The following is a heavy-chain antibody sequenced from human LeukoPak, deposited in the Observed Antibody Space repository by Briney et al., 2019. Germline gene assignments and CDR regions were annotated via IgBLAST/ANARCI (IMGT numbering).Heavy chain of an antibody. J-gene: IGHJ6*02. Sequence: ASVKVSCKASGYTFTGYYMHWVRQAPGQGLEWMGWINPNGGGTNYAQKFQGRVTMTRDTSISTAYMELSRLRSDDTAVYYCARLERYYDFWGGDYYGMDVWGQGTTVTVSS. CDR2: INPNGGGT. D-gene: IGHD3-3*01. CDR3: ARLERYYDFWGGDYYGMDV. V-gene: IGHV1-2*02. CDR1: GYTFTGYY.